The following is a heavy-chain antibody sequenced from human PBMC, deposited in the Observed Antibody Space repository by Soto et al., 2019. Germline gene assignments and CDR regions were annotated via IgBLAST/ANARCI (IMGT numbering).Heavy chain of an antibody. CDR2: INAANGNV. Sequence: QVQLVQSGAEVKKPGASVKVSCKASGYTFSSYALHWVRQAHGQRLEWMGWINAANGNVKYSQKFQGRGTITRDTSASTAYMELSSLRSEDTAVYYCARAVGQFDPWGQGTLVTVSS. CDR3: ARAVGQFDP. V-gene: IGHV1-3*01. D-gene: IGHD6-19*01. CDR1: GYTFSSYA. J-gene: IGHJ5*02.